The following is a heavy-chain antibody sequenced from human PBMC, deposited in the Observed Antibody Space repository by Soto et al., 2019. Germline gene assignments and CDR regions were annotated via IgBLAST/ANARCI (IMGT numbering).Heavy chain of an antibody. CDR1: GFTFNTYA. J-gene: IGHJ4*02. D-gene: IGHD3-22*01. Sequence: PGGSLRLSCAASGFTFNTYAMSWVRQAPGKGLEWVASLSGSGGFTEHADSVKGRFSISRDNSKNTLFLQMNGLRVDDTAVYYWGKDRYYDSRIIDSWGSGTLVTVSS. V-gene: IGHV3-23*01. CDR2: LSGSGGFT. CDR3: GKDRYYDSRIIDS.